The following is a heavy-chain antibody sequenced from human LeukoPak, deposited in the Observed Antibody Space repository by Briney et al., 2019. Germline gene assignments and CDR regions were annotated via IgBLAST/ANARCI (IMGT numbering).Heavy chain of an antibody. CDR2: IYPGDSDP. Sequence: GESLKISCKGSGYSFSSYWIGWVRQMPGKGLEWMGIIYPGDSDPKYSPAFQGQVTISADKPISTAYLQWSSLKASDTVMYYCARRDSSGYFTDYWGQGTLVTVSS. J-gene: IGHJ4*02. D-gene: IGHD3-22*01. CDR1: GYSFSSYW. CDR3: ARRDSSGYFTDY. V-gene: IGHV5-51*01.